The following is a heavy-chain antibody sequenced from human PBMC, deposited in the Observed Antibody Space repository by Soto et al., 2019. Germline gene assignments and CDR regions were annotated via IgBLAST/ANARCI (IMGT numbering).Heavy chain of an antibody. CDR3: AKVAGGLGYFDL. J-gene: IGHJ2*01. CDR1: GFTFSNHA. D-gene: IGHD3-16*01. Sequence: GGSLRLSCAASGFTFSNHAMSWVHQAPGKGLEWVSGISAEGGLIYYADSVKGRFNMSRDNSKNTLYPQLNGLTSDDTAVHYCAKVAGGLGYFDLWGRGTLVTVSS. V-gene: IGHV3-23*01. CDR2: ISAEGGLI.